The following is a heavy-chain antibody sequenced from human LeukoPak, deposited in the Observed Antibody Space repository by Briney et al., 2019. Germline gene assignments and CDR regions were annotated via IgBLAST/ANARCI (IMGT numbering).Heavy chain of an antibody. CDR1: GYTFTSYG. V-gene: IGHV1-18*01. D-gene: IGHD3-3*01. CDR3: ARDSGTIFGVVRYYFDY. J-gene: IGHJ4*02. CDR2: ISAYNGNT. Sequence: ASVKVSCKASGYTFTSYGISWVRQAPGQGLEWMGWISAYNGNTNYAQKLQGRVTMTTDTSTSTDYMELRSLRSDDTAVYYCARDSGTIFGVVRYYFDYWGQGTLVTVSS.